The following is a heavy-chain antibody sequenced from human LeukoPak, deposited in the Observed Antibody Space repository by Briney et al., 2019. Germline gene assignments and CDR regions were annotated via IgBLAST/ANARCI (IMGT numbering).Heavy chain of an antibody. J-gene: IGHJ4*01. D-gene: IGHD3-10*01. Sequence: ASVKVSCKVSGYTLTELSMHWVRQAPGKGLEWMGGFDPEDGETIYAQKFQGRVTMTEDTSTDTAYMELSSLRSEDTAVYYCTTREIVVEPAQTSMVRGVLWRSDFGGHGTLVTVSS. V-gene: IGHV1-24*01. CDR2: FDPEDGET. CDR1: GYTLTELS. CDR3: TTREIVVEPAQTSMVRGVLWRSDF.